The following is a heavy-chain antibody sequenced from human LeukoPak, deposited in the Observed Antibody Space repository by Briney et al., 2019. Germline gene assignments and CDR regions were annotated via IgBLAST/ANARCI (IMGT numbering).Heavy chain of an antibody. CDR3: AKDFHGAANYYDSSGLTSLPDY. J-gene: IGHJ4*02. Sequence: GGSLRLSCAASGFTFDDYAMHWVRQAPGKGLEWVSLISGDGGSTYYADSVKGRFTISRDNSKNSLHLQMNSLRTEDTALYYCAKDFHGAANYYDSSGLTSLPDYWGQGTLVTVSS. CDR1: GFTFDDYA. CDR2: ISGDGGST. V-gene: IGHV3-43*02. D-gene: IGHD3-22*01.